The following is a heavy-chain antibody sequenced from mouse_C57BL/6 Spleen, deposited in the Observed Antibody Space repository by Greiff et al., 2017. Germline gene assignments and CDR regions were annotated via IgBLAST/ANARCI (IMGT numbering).Heavy chain of an antibody. J-gene: IGHJ2*01. D-gene: IGHD2-4*01. CDR3: ARQRDYDGPYYFDY. V-gene: IGHV1-69*01. CDR1: GYTFTSYW. Sequence: VQLQQPGAELVMPGASVKLSCKASGYTFTSYWMHWVKQRPGQGLEWIGEIDPSDSYTNYTQKFKGKSTLTVDKSSSTAYMQLSSLTSEDSAVYDCARQRDYDGPYYFDYWGQGTTLTVSS. CDR2: IDPSDSYT.